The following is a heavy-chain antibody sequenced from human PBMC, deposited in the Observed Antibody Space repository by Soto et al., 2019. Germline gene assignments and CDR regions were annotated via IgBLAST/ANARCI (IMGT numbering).Heavy chain of an antibody. CDR3: ATSNSWYCFDY. Sequence: SETLSLTCTVSGGSISSYYWSWIRQPPGKGLEWIGYIYYSGSTNYNPSLKSRVTISVDTSKNQFSLKLSSVTAADTAVYYCATSNSWYCFDYWGQGTLVTVSS. J-gene: IGHJ4*02. CDR1: GGSISSYY. V-gene: IGHV4-59*01. CDR2: IYYSGST. D-gene: IGHD6-13*01.